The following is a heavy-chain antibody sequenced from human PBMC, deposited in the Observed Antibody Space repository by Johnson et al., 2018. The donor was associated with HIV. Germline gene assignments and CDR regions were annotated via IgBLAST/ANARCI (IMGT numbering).Heavy chain of an antibody. D-gene: IGHD6-6*01. CDR1: LFTFADYG. J-gene: IGHJ3*02. Sequence: VQLVASGVGVVRPGASLRLSSSASLFTFADYGMSWVRHAPGQGLEWVSGINWNVGSPASADSVQCRFTISRDNSKNTLYLQMNSLRAEDTAVYYCARGGGYSIAAPSDAFDIWGQGTMVTVSS. CDR3: ARGGGYSIAAPSDAFDI. CDR2: INWNVGSP. V-gene: IGHV3-20*03.